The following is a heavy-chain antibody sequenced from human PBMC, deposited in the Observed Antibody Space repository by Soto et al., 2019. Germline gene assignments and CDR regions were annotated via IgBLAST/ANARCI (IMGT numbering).Heavy chain of an antibody. D-gene: IGHD3-10*01. CDR3: ARGRGDGYIGPRDYFDY. CDR2: INHSGST. J-gene: IGHJ4*02. V-gene: IGHV4-34*01. CDR1: GGSFSGYY. Sequence: SETLSLTCAVYGGSFSGYYWSWIRQPPGKGLEWIGEINHSGSTNYNPSLKSRVTISVDTSKNQFSLKLSSVTAADTAVYYCARGRGDGYIGPRDYFDYWGQGTLVTVSS.